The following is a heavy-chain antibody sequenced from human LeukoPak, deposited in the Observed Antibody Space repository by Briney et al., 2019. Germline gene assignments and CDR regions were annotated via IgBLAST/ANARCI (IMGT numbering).Heavy chain of an antibody. D-gene: IGHD3-3*01. V-gene: IGHV1-8*03. CDR2: MNPNSGNT. CDR3: ARGLTIFGVVSLNDAFDI. J-gene: IGHJ3*02. Sequence: ASVKVSCKASGYTFTSYDINWVRQATGQGLEWMGWMNPNSGNTGYAQKFQGRVTITRNTSISTAYMELSSLRSEDTAVYYCARGLTIFGVVSLNDAFDIWGQGTMVTVSS. CDR1: GYTFTSYD.